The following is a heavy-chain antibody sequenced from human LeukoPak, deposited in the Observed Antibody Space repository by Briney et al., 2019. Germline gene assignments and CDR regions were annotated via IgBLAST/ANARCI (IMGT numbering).Heavy chain of an antibody. CDR3: VKAAGSWYGYFDY. V-gene: IGHV3-64D*06. D-gene: IGHD6-13*01. CDR1: GFTFSSYE. CDR2: ISHDGGNT. Sequence: PGGSLRLSCAASGFTFSSYEMNWVRQAPGKGLEWVSTISHDGGNTNYADSVKGRFTISRDNSKNTLYLQMSSLRAEDTAVYYCVKAAGSWYGYFDYWGQGTLVTVSS. J-gene: IGHJ4*02.